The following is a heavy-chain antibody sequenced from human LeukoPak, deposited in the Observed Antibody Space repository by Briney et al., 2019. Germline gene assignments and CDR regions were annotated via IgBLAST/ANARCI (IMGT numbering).Heavy chain of an antibody. CDR1: GGSISSSSYY. J-gene: IGHJ4*02. CDR3: ARAPRDAYGSGSSAPFDY. D-gene: IGHD3-10*01. V-gene: IGHV4-39*07. CDR2: IYYSGST. Sequence: SETLSLTCTVSGGSISSSSYYWGWIRQPPGKGLEWIGSIYYSGSTYYNPSLKSRVTISVDTSKNQFSLKLSSVTAADTAVYYCARAPRDAYGSGSSAPFDYWGQGTLVTVSS.